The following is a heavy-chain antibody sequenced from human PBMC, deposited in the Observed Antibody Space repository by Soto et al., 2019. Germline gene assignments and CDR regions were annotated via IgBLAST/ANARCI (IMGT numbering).Heavy chain of an antibody. V-gene: IGHV3-23*01. D-gene: IGHD2-2*01. CDR3: AKVGYCSSTSCPYYYGMDV. Sequence: VGSLRLSCAASGFTFSSYAMSWVRQAPGKGLEWVSAISGSGGSTYYADSVKGRFTISRDNSKNTLYLQMNSLRAEDTAVYYCAKVGYCSSTSCPYYYGMDVRGQGTTVTVSS. CDR1: GFTFSSYA. J-gene: IGHJ6*02. CDR2: ISGSGGST.